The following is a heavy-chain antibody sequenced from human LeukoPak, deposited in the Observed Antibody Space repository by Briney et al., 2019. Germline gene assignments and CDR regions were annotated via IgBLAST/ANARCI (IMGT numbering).Heavy chain of an antibody. CDR2: MNPNSGNT. D-gene: IGHD3-9*01. CDR1: GYTFTSYD. CDR3: AIRNFDWFYY. J-gene: IGHJ4*02. Sequence: GASVKVSCKASGYTFTSYDINWVRQATGQGLEWMGWMNPNSGNTGYAQKFQGRVTMTEDTSTDTAYMELSSLRSEDTAVYYCAIRNFDWFYYWGQGTLVTVSS. V-gene: IGHV1-8*01.